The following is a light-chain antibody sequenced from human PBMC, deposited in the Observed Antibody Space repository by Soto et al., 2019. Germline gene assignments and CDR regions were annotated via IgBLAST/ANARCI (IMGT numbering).Light chain of an antibody. J-gene: IGKJ2*02. CDR1: QSISNS. CDR2: EAS. V-gene: IGKV3-11*01. Sequence: EVVLTQSPATLSLSPGERATLSCRASQSISNSLAWYQQKPGQAPRLLIYEASNRATGIPARFSGIGSGTDFSLTMRSLEPEDFAVYYCHHRYNWPPCTFGQGTKLEIK. CDR3: HHRYNWPPCT.